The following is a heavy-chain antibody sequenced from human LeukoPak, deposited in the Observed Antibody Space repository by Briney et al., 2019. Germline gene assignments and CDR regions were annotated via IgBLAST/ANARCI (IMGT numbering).Heavy chain of an antibody. V-gene: IGHV4-59*01. CDR2: IYYSGST. Sequence: SETLSLTCTVSGGSISSYYWSWIRQPPGKGLEWIRYIYYSGSTNYNPSLKSRVTISVDTSKNQFSLKLSSVTAADTAVYYCARDLGYDSSGYYLWGQGTLVTVSS. J-gene: IGHJ4*02. D-gene: IGHD3-22*01. CDR1: GGSISSYY. CDR3: ARDLGYDSSGYYL.